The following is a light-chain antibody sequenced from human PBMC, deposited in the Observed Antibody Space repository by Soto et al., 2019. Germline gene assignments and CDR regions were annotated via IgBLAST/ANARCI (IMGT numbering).Light chain of an antibody. J-gene: IGKJ1*01. Sequence: DIQMTQYPSTLSGSVGDIVTITCRASQTISSWLAWYQQKPGKAPKLLSYKASTLKSGVPSRFSGSGSGTEFTLTIRSLQPDDFATYYCQHSNSYSEAFGQGTKVELK. V-gene: IGKV1-5*03. CDR3: QHSNSYSEA. CDR1: QTISSW. CDR2: KAS.